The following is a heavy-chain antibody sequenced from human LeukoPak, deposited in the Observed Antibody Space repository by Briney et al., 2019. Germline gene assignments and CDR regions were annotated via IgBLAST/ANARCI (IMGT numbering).Heavy chain of an antibody. CDR2: FHDSEST. J-gene: IGHJ4*02. CDR3: ARLQPTVVTPSPFDY. V-gene: IGHV4-59*12. D-gene: IGHD4-23*01. Sequence: PSETLSLPCNVSGGPISSNYWIWIRQPPGGALVGIGYFHDSESTNYNPSLKSRVTMSVDTSKNQFSLKLSSVTAADTAVYYCARLQPTVVTPSPFDYWGQGTLVTVSS. CDR1: GGPISSNY.